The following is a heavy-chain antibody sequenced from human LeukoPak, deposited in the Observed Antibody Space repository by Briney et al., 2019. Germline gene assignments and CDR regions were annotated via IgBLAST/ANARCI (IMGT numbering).Heavy chain of an antibody. V-gene: IGHV4-34*01. CDR3: ARGTMAYDFWSGYHPYNWFDP. J-gene: IGHJ5*02. Sequence: SETLSLTCAVYGGSFSGYYWSWIRQPPGKGLEWIGEINHSGSTNYNPSLKSRATISVDTSKNQFSLKLSSVTAADTAVYYCARGTMAYDFWSGYHPYNWFDPWGQGTLVTVSS. CDR1: GGSFSGYY. D-gene: IGHD3-3*01. CDR2: INHSGST.